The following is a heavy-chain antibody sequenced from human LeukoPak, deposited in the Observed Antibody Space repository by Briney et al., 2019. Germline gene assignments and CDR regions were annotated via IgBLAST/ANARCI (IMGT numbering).Heavy chain of an antibody. CDR1: GFTFSSYG. CDR2: IKSKTDGGTT. V-gene: IGHV3-15*01. J-gene: IGHJ4*02. D-gene: IGHD3-22*01. CDR3: TTDSSGYTFDY. Sequence: GGSLRLSCAASGFTFSSYGMHWVRQVPGKGLEWVGRIKSKTDGGTTDYAAPVKGRFTISRDDSKNTLYLQMNSLKTEDTAVYYCTTDSSGYTFDYWGQGTLVTVSS.